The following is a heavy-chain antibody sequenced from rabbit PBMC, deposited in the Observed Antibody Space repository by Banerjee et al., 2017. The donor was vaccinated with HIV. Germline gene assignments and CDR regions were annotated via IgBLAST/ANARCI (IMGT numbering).Heavy chain of an antibody. J-gene: IGHJ4*01. CDR3: ARDAGYAGSNL. D-gene: IGHD4-2*01. CDR2: IGIGSGNT. V-gene: IGHV1S40*01. CDR1: GFSFSSGYY. Sequence: QSLEESGGDLVKPGASLTLTCTASGFSFSSGYYMCWVRQAPGKGLEWIGCIGIGSGNTYYATWAKGRFTISKTSSTTVTLQMTSLTAADTATYFCARDAGYAGSNLWGPGTLVTVS.